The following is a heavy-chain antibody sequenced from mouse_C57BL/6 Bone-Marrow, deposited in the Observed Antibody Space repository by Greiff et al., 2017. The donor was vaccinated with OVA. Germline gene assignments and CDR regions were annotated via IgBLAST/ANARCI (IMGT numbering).Heavy chain of an antibody. CDR2: INSDGGST. CDR3: ASDYDGGGFDY. CDR1: EYEFPSHD. J-gene: IGHJ2*01. V-gene: IGHV5-2*01. Sequence: EVKLVASGGGLVQPGESLKLSCESNEYEFPSHDMSWVRKTPEKRLELVAAINSDGGSTYYPDTMERRFIISRDNTKKTLYLQMSSLRSEDTALYYCASDYDGGGFDYWGQGTTLTVSS. D-gene: IGHD2-4*01.